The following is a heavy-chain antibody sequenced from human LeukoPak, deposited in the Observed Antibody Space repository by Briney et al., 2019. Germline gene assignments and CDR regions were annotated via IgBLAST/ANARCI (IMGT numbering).Heavy chain of an antibody. J-gene: IGHJ4*02. CDR2: IWYDGSNK. CDR1: GFTFSSYG. V-gene: IGHV3-33*01. D-gene: IGHD5-18*01. CDR3: ARDHGVDTAMVLDY. Sequence: GGSLRLSCAASGFTFSSYGMHSVRQAPGKGLEWVAVIWYDGSNKYYADSVKCRFTISRDNSKNTLYLQMNSLRAEDTAVYYCARDHGVDTAMVLDYWGQGTLVTVSS.